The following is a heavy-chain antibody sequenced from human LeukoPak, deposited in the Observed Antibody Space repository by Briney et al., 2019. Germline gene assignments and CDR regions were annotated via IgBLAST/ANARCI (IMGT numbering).Heavy chain of an antibody. Sequence: PGGSLRLSCAVSGFSLSDYGIHWVRQAPGRGLEWVAFIAYDGTSKFYADSVKGRFTISRDISRSTLYLQMNSLWPEDTAVYYCARGVRGGRVFNDYYYYYMDVWGKGTTVTVSS. CDR3: ARGVRGGRVFNDYYYYYMDV. CDR1: GFSLSDYG. D-gene: IGHD3-10*02. J-gene: IGHJ6*03. CDR2: IAYDGTSK. V-gene: IGHV3-30*02.